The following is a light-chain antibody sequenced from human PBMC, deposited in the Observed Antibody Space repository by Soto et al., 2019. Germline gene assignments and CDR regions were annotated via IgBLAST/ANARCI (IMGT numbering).Light chain of an antibody. J-gene: IGKJ4*01. CDR2: GSS. CDR1: RSVSTY. CDR3: QHFNNWPLT. V-gene: IGKV3-15*01. Sequence: DIVLTQSPATLSLSPGERATLSCRASRSVSTYLAWYQHKPGQAPRLLIYGSSTRATGIPARFSGSGSGTEFTLTINSLQSEDFAVYYCQHFNNWPLTFGGGTKVDIK.